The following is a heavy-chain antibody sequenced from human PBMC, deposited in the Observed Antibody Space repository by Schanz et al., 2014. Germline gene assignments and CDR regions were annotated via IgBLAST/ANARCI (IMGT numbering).Heavy chain of an antibody. CDR2: FMPFLGIT. CDR3: ARDRWNYEGGSFDI. V-gene: IGHV1-69*04. J-gene: IGHJ3*02. CDR1: GATFNSYA. D-gene: IGHD1-7*01. Sequence: QVRLVQSGAEVKKPGSSVKVSCKSSGATFNSYAFGWVRQAPGQGPEWIGRFMPFLGITNLAQKFQDRVTMTADKATSTAYMELSGLRSEDTAMYYCARDRWNYEGGSFDIWGQGPMVTVSS.